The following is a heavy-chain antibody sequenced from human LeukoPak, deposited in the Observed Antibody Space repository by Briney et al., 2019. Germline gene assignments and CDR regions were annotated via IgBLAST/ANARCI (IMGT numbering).Heavy chain of an antibody. CDR2: IYHSGST. Sequence: SETLSLTCAVSGYSISSGSYWGWIRQPPGKGLEWIGSIYHSGSTYYNPSLKSRVTISVDTSKNQFFLKLSSVTAADTAVYYCARRNRFFGAFDIWGQGTMVTVSS. CDR3: ARRNRFFGAFDI. J-gene: IGHJ3*02. V-gene: IGHV4-38-2*01. CDR1: GYSISSGSY. D-gene: IGHD3-3*01.